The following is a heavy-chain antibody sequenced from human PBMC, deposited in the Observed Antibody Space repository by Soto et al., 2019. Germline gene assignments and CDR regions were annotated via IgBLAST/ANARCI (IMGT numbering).Heavy chain of an antibody. CDR2: IWYDGSNK. D-gene: IGHD2-21*02. J-gene: IGHJ6*02. V-gene: IGHV3-33*01. CDR1: GFTFSSYG. CDR3: AREYCGGDCYLLYYYYYGMDV. Sequence: QVQLVESGGGVVQPGRSLRLSCAASGFTFSSYGMHWVRHAPGKGLEWVAVIWYDGSNKYYADSVKGRFTISRDNSKNTLYLQMNSLRAEDTAVYYCAREYCGGDCYLLYYYYYGMDVWGQGTTVTVSS.